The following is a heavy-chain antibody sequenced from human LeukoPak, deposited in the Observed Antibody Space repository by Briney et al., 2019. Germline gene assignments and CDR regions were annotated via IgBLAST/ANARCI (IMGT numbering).Heavy chain of an antibody. V-gene: IGHV4-59*12. CDR2: IYHSGST. CDR3: ARGPRYYDSSGYSPDNYDY. CDR1: GGSISSYY. Sequence: SETLSLTCTVSGGSISSYYWSWIRQPPGKGLEWIGYIYHSGSTNYNPSLKSRVTISVDTSKNQFSLKLSSVTAADTAVYYCARGPRYYDSSGYSPDNYDYWGQGTLVTVSS. D-gene: IGHD3-22*01. J-gene: IGHJ4*02.